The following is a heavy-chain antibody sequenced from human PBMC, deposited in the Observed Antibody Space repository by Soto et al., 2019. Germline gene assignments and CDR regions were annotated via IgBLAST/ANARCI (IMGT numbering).Heavy chain of an antibody. D-gene: IGHD3-3*01. CDR3: ARYTYYDFWSGYLSY. CDR2: IIPIFGTA. V-gene: IGHV1-69*13. CDR1: GGSFSSNA. J-gene: IGHJ4*02. Sequence: GASVKLSCEASGGSFSSNAISWVRQAPEQGLEWMGGIIPIFGTANYAQKFQGRVTITADESTSTAYMELSSLRSEDTAVYYCARYTYYDFWSGYLSYWGQGTLVTVSS.